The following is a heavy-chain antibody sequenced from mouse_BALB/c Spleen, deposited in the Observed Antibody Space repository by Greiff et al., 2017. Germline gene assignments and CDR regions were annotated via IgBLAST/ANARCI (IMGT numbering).Heavy chain of an antibody. Sequence: EVQLQQSGPGLVKPSQSLSLTCTVTGYSITSDYAWNWIRQFPGNKLEWMGYISYSGSTSYNPSLKSRISITRDTSKNQFFLQLNSVTTEDTATYYCARDYDYDGAWFAYWGQGTLVTVSA. CDR2: ISYSGST. CDR1: GYSITSDYA. J-gene: IGHJ3*01. D-gene: IGHD2-4*01. V-gene: IGHV3-2*02. CDR3: ARDYDYDGAWFAY.